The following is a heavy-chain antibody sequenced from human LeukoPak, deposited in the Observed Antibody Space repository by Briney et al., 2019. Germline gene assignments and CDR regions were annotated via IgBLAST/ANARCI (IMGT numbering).Heavy chain of an antibody. D-gene: IGHD3-10*01. Sequence: SETLSLTCAVYGGSFSGYYWSWIRQPPGKGLEWIGEINHSGSTNYNPSLKSRVTISVDTSKNRFSLKLSSVTAADTAVYYCARERRRYYGSGSYYPLGGMDVWGKGTTVTVSS. CDR1: GGSFSGYY. CDR3: ARERRRYYGSGSYYPLGGMDV. J-gene: IGHJ6*04. V-gene: IGHV4-34*01. CDR2: INHSGST.